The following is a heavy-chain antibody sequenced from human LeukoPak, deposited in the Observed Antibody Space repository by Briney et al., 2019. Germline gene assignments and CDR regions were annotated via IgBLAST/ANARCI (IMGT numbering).Heavy chain of an antibody. CDR1: GFPLSSYS. Sequence: GGSLTLSCEAFGFPLSSYSMSWVRQAPGKGLEWVSATSSSDAGTYHADSVRGRFTISRDNSKNTLYLQMNSLRAEDTAVYYCARGPSGYHNTGGQGTLVTVSS. CDR3: ARGPSGYHNT. J-gene: IGHJ4*02. CDR2: TSSSDAGT. D-gene: IGHD5-12*01. V-gene: IGHV3-23*01.